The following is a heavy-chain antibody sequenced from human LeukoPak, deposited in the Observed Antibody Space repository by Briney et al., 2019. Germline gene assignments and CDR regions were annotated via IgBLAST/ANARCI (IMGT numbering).Heavy chain of an antibody. CDR3: AKYAQRGFDYSNSLEH. V-gene: IGHV3-33*06. CDR1: GFTFSHYG. Sequence: GRSLRLSCVASGFTFSHYGMHWVRQAPGKGLEWVAVIWSDATNQYYADSVKGRFTISRDNFKNTVSLQMNSLRAEDTAIYYCAKYAQRGFDYSNSLEHWGQGSLVTVSS. D-gene: IGHD4-11*01. CDR2: IWSDATNQ. J-gene: IGHJ4*02.